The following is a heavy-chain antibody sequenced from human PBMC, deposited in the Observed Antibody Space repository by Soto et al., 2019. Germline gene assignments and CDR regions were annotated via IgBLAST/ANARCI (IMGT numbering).Heavy chain of an antibody. CDR2: ISSSGSTI. CDR3: ARYQAAAGILTPRAPPDY. D-gene: IGHD6-13*01. V-gene: IGHV3-11*01. Sequence: GGSLRLSCAASGFTFSDYYMSWIRQAPGKGLEWVSYISSSGSTIYYADSVKGRFTISRDNAKNSLYLQMNSLRAEDTAVYYCARYQAAAGILTPRAPPDYWGQGTLVTVSS. CDR1: GFTFSDYY. J-gene: IGHJ4*02.